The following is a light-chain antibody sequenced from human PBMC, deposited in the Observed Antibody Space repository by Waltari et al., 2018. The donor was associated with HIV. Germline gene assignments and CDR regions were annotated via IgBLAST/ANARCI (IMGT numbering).Light chain of an antibody. Sequence: QSVLTQPPSASGTPGQRVTISCSGRSSNIGSNYVYWYQQLPGTTPKLLIYRNKQRPSGVPDRFSGSKSGTSASLAISGLRSEDEADYYCAAWDDSLSGVFGGGTKLTVL. CDR2: RNK. V-gene: IGLV1-47*01. CDR1: SSNIGSNY. CDR3: AAWDDSLSGV. J-gene: IGLJ3*02.